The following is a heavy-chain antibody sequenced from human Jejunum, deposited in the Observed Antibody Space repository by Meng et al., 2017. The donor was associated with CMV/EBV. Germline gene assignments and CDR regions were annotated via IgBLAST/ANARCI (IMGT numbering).Heavy chain of an antibody. CDR1: GYTFTNYG. J-gene: IGHJ4*02. D-gene: IGHD3-3*01. CDR3: ARTIETFGVLREFDY. CDR2: ISAYNGDT. V-gene: IGHV1-18*01. Sequence: QAQVVQSRGEENKPWASVKVSCKASGYTFTNYGITWVRQAPGQGLEWMGWISAYNGDTNYAQTLQGRVTMTTNTSTSTAYMELRSLRSDDTATYYCARTIETFGVLREFDYWGQGTLVTVSS.